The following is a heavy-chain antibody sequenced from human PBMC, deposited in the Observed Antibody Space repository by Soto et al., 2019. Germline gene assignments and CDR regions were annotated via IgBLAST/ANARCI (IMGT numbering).Heavy chain of an antibody. CDR1: GFTFSDSW. CDR3: GKSRWSGSSLIDY. CDR2: INSDGSRT. D-gene: IGHD3-3*01. V-gene: IGHV3-74*01. J-gene: IGHJ4*02. Sequence: EVQLVESGGGLVQPGGSLRLSCVVSGFTFSDSWMYWVRQVPGEGLVWVSFINSDGSRTNYADSVKGRFTISRDNAKNTLYLQMNSLRAVDTAMYYCGKSRWSGSSLIDYWGQGTLVTVSS.